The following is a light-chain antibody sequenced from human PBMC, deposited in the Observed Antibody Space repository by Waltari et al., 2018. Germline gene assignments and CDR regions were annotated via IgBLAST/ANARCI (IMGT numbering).Light chain of an antibody. V-gene: IGKV3-20*01. J-gene: IGKJ5*01. Sequence: DSVLTQSPGTLSLSPGERATLSCRASQSVSSSYLAWYQQQPGQAPSLLIYGASSRATGSPDRFSGSGSGTDFTLTISRLEPEDFAVYYCQQYGSAPPITFGQGTRLEIK. CDR2: GAS. CDR1: QSVSSSY. CDR3: QQYGSAPPIT.